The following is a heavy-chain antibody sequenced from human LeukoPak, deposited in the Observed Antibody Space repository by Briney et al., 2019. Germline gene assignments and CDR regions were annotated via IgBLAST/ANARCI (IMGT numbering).Heavy chain of an antibody. J-gene: IGHJ4*02. CDR1: GFTFSSYS. Sequence: PGGSLRLSCAASGFTFSSYSMSWVRQAPGQGLEWMGWISAYNGNTNYAQKLQGRVTMTTDTSTSAAYMELRSLRSDDTAVYYCASGGDPAAAGHFDYWGQGTLVTVSS. D-gene: IGHD6-13*01. CDR2: ISAYNGNT. CDR3: ASGGDPAAAGHFDY. V-gene: IGHV1-18*01.